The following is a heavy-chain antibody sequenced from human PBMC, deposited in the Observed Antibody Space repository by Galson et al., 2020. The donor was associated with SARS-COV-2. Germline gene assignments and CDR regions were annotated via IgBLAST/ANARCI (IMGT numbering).Heavy chain of an antibody. J-gene: IGHJ3*02. CDR1: GFTFSSYG. CDR2: ISYDGSNK. CDR3: ARIAVAGTGAFDI. D-gene: IGHD6-19*01. Sequence: TGGSLRLSCAASGFTFSSYGMHWVRQAPGKGLEWVAVISYDGSNKYYADSVKGRFTISRDNSKNTLYLQMNSLRAEDTAVYYCARIAVAGTGAFDIWGQGTMVTVSS. V-gene: IGHV3-30*03.